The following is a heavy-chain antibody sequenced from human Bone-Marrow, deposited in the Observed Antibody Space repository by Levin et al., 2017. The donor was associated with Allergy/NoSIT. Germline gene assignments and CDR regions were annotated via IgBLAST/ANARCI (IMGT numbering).Heavy chain of an antibody. V-gene: IGHV3-30-3*01. J-gene: IGHJ4*02. Sequence: GESLKISCAASGFTFSSYAMHWVRQAPGKGLEWVAVISYDGSNKYYADSVKGRFTISRDNSKNTLYLQMNSLRAEDTAVYYCARGRDIVVVVAPDYWGQGTLVTVSS. CDR1: GFTFSSYA. D-gene: IGHD2-15*01. CDR2: ISYDGSNK. CDR3: ARGRDIVVVVAPDY.